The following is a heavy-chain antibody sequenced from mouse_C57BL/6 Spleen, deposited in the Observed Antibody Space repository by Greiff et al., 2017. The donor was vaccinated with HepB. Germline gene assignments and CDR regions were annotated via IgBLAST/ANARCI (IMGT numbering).Heavy chain of an antibody. V-gene: IGHV1-15*01. CDR3: TRVRAMDY. J-gene: IGHJ4*01. Sequence: VQLQQSGAELVRPGASVTLSCKASGYTFTDYEMHWVKQTPVHGLEWIGAIDPETGGTAYNQKFKGKAILTADKSSSTAYMELRSLTSEDSVVYYCTRVRAMDYWGQGTSVTVSS. CDR2: IDPETGGT. CDR1: GYTFTDYE.